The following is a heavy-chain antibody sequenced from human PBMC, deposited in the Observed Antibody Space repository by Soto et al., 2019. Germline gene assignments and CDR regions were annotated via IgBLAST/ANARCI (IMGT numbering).Heavy chain of an antibody. Sequence: GGSLRLSCAASGFTFSSYDMHWVRQATGKSLERVSAIGTAGDTYYPGSVKGRFTISRENAKNSLYLQMNSLRAGDTAVYYCARAHPDYDFWSGPVPYYYYMDVWGKGTTVTVSS. J-gene: IGHJ6*03. CDR3: ARAHPDYDFWSGPVPYYYYMDV. D-gene: IGHD3-3*01. V-gene: IGHV3-13*01. CDR1: GFTFSSYD. CDR2: IGTAGDT.